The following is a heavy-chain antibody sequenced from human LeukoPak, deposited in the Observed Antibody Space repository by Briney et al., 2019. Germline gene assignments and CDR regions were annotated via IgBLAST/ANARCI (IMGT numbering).Heavy chain of an antibody. CDR1: GFTFSSYW. J-gene: IGHJ4*02. CDR2: IKHDGSEK. V-gene: IGHV3-7*01. CDR3: ARDTYYDSGCFDY. D-gene: IGHD3-22*01. Sequence: GGSRRLSCAASGFTFSSYWMSWVRQAPGKGLEWVANIKHDGSEKYYVDSVKGRFTISRDNAKNSLYLQMNSLRAEDTAVYYCARDTYYDSGCFDYWGQGTLVTVSS.